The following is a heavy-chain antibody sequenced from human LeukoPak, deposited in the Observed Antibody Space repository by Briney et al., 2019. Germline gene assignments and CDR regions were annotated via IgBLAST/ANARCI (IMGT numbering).Heavy chain of an antibody. V-gene: IGHV1-46*03. CDR2: INPSGGST. J-gene: IGHJ4*02. CDR1: GYTFTSYY. Sequence: ASVKVSCKASGYTFTSYYMHWVRQAPGQGLEWMGIINPSGGSTSYAQKFQGRVNMTRDTSTSTVYMELSSLRSEDTAVYYCASLSLGSGYYYWGQGTLVTVSS. CDR3: ASLSLGSGYYY. D-gene: IGHD3-3*01.